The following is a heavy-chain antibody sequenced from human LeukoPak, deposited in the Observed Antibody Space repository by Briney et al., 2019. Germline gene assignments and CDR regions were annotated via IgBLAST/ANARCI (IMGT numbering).Heavy chain of an antibody. D-gene: IGHD1-26*01. CDR1: GGSISHYY. V-gene: IGHV4-59*13. CDR2: IYYSGST. Sequence: SETLSLTCTVSGGSISHYYWSWIRQPPGKGLEWIGYIYYSGSTNYNPSLESRVNISVDTSKNRFSLSLDSVTAADTAVYYCARGRSGSYHSPFDYWGQGTLVTVSS. J-gene: IGHJ4*02. CDR3: ARGRSGSYHSPFDY.